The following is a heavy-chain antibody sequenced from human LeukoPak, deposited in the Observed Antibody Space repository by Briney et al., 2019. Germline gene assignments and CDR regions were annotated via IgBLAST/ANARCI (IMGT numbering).Heavy chain of an antibody. CDR3: ARHLATAAADPWDY. CDR2: IYYSGST. D-gene: IGHD6-13*01. CDR1: GGSISSSSYY. V-gene: IGHV4-39*01. J-gene: IGHJ4*02. Sequence: RPSETLSLTCTVSGGSISSSSYYWGWIRQPPGKGLEWIGSIYYSGSTYYNPSLKSRVTISVDTSKNQFSLKLSSVTAADTAVYYCARHLATAAADPWDYWGQGTLVTVSS.